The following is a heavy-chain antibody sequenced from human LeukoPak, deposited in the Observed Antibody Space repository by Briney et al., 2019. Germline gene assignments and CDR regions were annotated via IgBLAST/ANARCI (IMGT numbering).Heavy chain of an antibody. CDR1: GGSFSGFY. D-gene: IGHD4-17*01. Sequence: SETLSLTCAIYGGSFSGFYWSWIRQPPGKGLEWIGEINHSGSTNYNPSLKSRVTISVDTSKNQFSLNLSSVTAADTAVYYCARGGLYGDYDAWGQGTLVTVSS. CDR2: INHSGST. CDR3: ARGGLYGDYDA. V-gene: IGHV4-34*01. J-gene: IGHJ5*02.